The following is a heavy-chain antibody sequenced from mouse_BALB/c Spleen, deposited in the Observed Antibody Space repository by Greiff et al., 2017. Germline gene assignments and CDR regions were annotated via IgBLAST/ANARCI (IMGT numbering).Heavy chain of an antibody. V-gene: IGHV3-2*02. CDR1: GYSITSDYA. CDR3: ARNDGGFAY. J-gene: IGHJ3*01. CDR2: ISYSGST. Sequence: DVKLQESGPGLVKPSQSLSLTCTVTGYSITSDYAWNWIRQFPGNKLEWMGYISYSGSTSYNPSLKSRISITRDTSKNQFFLQLNSVTTEDTATYYCARNDGGFAYWGQGTLVTVSA. D-gene: IGHD2-3*01.